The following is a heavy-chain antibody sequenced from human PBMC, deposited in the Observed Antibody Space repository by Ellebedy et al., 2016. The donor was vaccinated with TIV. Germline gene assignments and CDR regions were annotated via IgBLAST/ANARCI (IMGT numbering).Heavy chain of an antibody. CDR1: GGSVSSADYY. V-gene: IGHV4-30-4*01. D-gene: IGHD3-3*01. CDR3: ARVLIFGVVANNWFDP. J-gene: IGHJ5*02. CDR2: IYYSGST. Sequence: LRLXCTVSGGSVSSADYYWSWIRQPPGKGLEWIGYIYYSGSTSYNPSLKSRVTISVDTSKNQFSLNLSSVTAADTAVYYGARVLIFGVVANNWFDPWGQGTLVTVSS.